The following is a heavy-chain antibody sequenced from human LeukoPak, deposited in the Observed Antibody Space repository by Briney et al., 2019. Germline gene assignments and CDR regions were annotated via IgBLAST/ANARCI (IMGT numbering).Heavy chain of an antibody. J-gene: IGHJ4*02. Sequence: SETLSLTCTVSGGSISSYYWSWIRQPPGKGLEWIGYIYYSGSTNYNPSLKSRVTISVDTSKNQFSLKLSSVTAADTAVYYCASYSSGWYGYWGQGTLVTVPS. CDR2: IYYSGST. CDR3: ASYSSGWYGY. D-gene: IGHD6-19*01. CDR1: GGSISSYY. V-gene: IGHV4-59*01.